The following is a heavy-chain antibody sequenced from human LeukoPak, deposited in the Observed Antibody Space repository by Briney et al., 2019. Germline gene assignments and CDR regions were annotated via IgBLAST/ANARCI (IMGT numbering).Heavy chain of an antibody. CDR2: INAGNGNT. CDR3: ARGHGGNSGVDY. J-gene: IGHJ4*02. CDR1: GYTFTSYA. Sequence: ASVKVSCKASGYTFTSYAMHWVRQAPGQRLEWMGWINAGNGNTKYSQKFQGRVTITRDTSASTAYMELRSLRSDDTAVYYCARGHGGNSGVDYWGQGTLVTVSS. V-gene: IGHV1-3*01. D-gene: IGHD4-23*01.